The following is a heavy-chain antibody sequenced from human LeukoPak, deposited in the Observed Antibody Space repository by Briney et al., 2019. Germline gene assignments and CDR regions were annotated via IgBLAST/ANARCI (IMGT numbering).Heavy chain of an antibody. D-gene: IGHD3-22*01. J-gene: IGHJ4*02. V-gene: IGHV3-23*01. CDR1: GFTFSSYA. CDR3: AKRWDSSGYLPYFDY. Sequence: GGSLRLSCAASGFTFSSYAMSWVRQAPGKGLEWVSAISGSGGSTYYAASVKGRFTISRDNSKNTLYLQMNSLRAEDTAVYYCAKRWDSSGYLPYFDYWGQGTLVTVSS. CDR2: ISGSGGST.